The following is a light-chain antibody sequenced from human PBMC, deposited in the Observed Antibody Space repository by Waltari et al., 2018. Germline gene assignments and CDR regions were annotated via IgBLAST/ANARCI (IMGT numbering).Light chain of an antibody. CDR3: QTWDTGIRV. J-gene: IGLJ3*02. CDR2: VNSDGSH. V-gene: IGLV4-69*01. Sequence: QLVVTQSPPDPAPLGASVNLTCPRSGRHTYYATTRPPQQPQKAPRFLMKVNSDGSHNKGDGIPARFSGSSSGAERYLTISSLQSEDEADYHCQTWDTGIRVFGGGTKLIVL. CDR1: GRHTYYA.